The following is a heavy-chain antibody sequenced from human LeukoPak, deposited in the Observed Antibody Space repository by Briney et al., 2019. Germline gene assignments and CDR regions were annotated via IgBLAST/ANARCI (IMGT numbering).Heavy chain of an antibody. V-gene: IGHV3-23*01. J-gene: IGHJ4*02. CDR1: GFTFTNYA. CDR3: AKDARGFDY. CDR2: ISGGGGST. Sequence: GGSLRLSCAASGFTFTNYAMSWVRQAPGKGLEWVSGISGGGGSTYYADSVKGRFTISRDNSKNSLYLQMNSLRAEDTALYYCAKDARGFDYWGQGTLVTVSS.